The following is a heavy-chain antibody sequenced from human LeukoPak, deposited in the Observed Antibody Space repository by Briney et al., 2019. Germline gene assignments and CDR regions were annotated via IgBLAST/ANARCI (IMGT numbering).Heavy chain of an antibody. CDR2: IYSGGST. Sequence: PGGSLRLSCAASGFTVSSNYMSWVRQAPEKGLEWVSVIYSGGSTYYADSVKGRFTISRDNSKNTLYLQMNSLRAEDTAVYYCASLMYYYDSSGPDDAFDIWGQGTMVTVSS. CDR3: ASLMYYYDSSGPDDAFDI. V-gene: IGHV3-53*01. D-gene: IGHD3-22*01. J-gene: IGHJ3*02. CDR1: GFTVSSNY.